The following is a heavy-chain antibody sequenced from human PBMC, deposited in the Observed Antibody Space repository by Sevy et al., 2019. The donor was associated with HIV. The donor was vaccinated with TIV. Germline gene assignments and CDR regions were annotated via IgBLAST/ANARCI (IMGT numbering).Heavy chain of an antibody. D-gene: IGHD1-26*01. CDR2: IKQDGSEK. J-gene: IGHJ6*02. V-gene: IGHV3-7*01. CDR1: EFTFSSYW. Sequence: GGSLRLSCEASEFTFSSYWMSWVRQAPGKGLEWVANIKQDGSEKYYVESVKGRFTISRDNAKNSLYLQMNSLRAEDTAVYYCARSGGSYDYGMDVWGQGTTVTVSS. CDR3: ARSGGSYDYGMDV.